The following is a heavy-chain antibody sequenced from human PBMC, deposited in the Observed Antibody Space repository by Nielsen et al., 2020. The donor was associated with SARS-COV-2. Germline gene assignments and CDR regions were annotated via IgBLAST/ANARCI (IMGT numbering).Heavy chain of an antibody. Sequence: GESPKTSCKGSGYSFTSYWISWVRQMPGKGLEWMGRIDPSDSYTNYSPSFHGHVTISDDQSISTAYLQWRSLKASDTAMYYCATLPRRYRSSWPEPYFDYWGQGTLVTVSS. D-gene: IGHD6-13*01. CDR1: GYSFTSYW. V-gene: IGHV5-10-1*01. CDR2: IDPSDSYT. J-gene: IGHJ4*02. CDR3: ATLPRRYRSSWPEPYFDY.